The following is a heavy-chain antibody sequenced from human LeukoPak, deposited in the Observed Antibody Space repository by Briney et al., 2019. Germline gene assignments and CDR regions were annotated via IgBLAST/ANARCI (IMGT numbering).Heavy chain of an antibody. Sequence: SETLSLTCTVSGYSISGSSYYWGWLRQPPGKGLEWIGSIYYSGSPYYNPSLKSRVTISVDTSKNQFYLKLSSVTAADTAVYYCARDVRGIAASDPLDWGQGTLVTVSS. D-gene: IGHD6-13*01. CDR2: IYYSGSP. CDR3: ARDVRGIAASDPLD. CDR1: GYSISGSSYY. J-gene: IGHJ4*02. V-gene: IGHV4-39*07.